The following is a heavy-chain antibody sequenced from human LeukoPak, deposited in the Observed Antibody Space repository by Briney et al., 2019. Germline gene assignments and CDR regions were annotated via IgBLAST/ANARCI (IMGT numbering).Heavy chain of an antibody. CDR1: GFTFSSYA. CDR3: ARLRGWPGDFDY. J-gene: IGHJ4*02. CDR2: ISGSGGSS. D-gene: IGHD3-10*01. Sequence: SGGSLRLSCAASGFTFSSYAMSWVRQAPGKGLEWVSAISGSGGSSYYADSVKGRFTISRDNSKNTLYLQMNSLRAEDTAVYYCARLRGWPGDFDYWGQGTLVTVSS. V-gene: IGHV3-23*01.